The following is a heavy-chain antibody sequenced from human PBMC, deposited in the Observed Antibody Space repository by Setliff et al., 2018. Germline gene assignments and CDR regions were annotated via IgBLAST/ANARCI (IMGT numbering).Heavy chain of an antibody. Sequence: ASVKVSCKASGYTFTGYYMHWVRQAPGQGLEWMGWINTNSGGTNYAQKLQGRVTMTTDTSTSTAYMELRSLRSDDTAVYYCARVPRPAGYSGYGDYWGQGTLVTVSS. V-gene: IGHV1-2*02. D-gene: IGHD5-12*01. CDR1: GYTFTGYY. CDR3: ARVPRPAGYSGYGDY. J-gene: IGHJ4*02. CDR2: INTNSGGT.